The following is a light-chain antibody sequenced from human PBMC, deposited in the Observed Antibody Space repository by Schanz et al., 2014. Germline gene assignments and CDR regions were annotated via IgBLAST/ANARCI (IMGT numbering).Light chain of an antibody. CDR2: GAS. V-gene: IGKV3-15*01. Sequence: EIVMTQSPATLSVSPGERATLSCRASQSVSSNLAWYQQKPGQAPRLLIYGASTRATGIPARFSGSGSGTEFTLTISRLEPEDFAVYYCQQYGSSPSTFGQGTKVEI. CDR3: QQYGSSPST. CDR1: QSVSSN. J-gene: IGKJ1*01.